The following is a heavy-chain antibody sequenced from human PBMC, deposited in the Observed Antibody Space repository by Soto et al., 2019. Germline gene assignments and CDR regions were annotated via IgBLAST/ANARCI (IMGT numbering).Heavy chain of an antibody. Sequence: GESLKISCEASGYSFTSYWIGWVRQMPGKGLEWMGIIYPGDSDTRYSPSFQGQVAMSVDKSISTAYLQWNSLKASDTAMYYCARHGGRLIAPAYWGQGTLVTVSS. CDR3: ARHGGRLIAPAY. CDR2: IYPGDSDT. D-gene: IGHD2-2*01. J-gene: IGHJ4*02. V-gene: IGHV5-51*01. CDR1: GYSFTSYW.